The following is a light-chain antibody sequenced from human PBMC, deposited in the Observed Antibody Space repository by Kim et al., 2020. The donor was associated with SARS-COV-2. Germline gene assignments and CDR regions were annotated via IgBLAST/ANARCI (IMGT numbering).Light chain of an antibody. CDR3: QQNSNTPWT. V-gene: IGKV1-39*01. CDR2: AAS. J-gene: IGKJ1*01. Sequence: DIQMTQSPSSLSASLGDRITITCRASQPISKFLNWYQQKPGKAPELLIYAASILHVGVPSRFSGSASGTDFTLAISSLQPEDSATYYCQQNSNTPWTFGQGTQLDIK. CDR1: QPISKF.